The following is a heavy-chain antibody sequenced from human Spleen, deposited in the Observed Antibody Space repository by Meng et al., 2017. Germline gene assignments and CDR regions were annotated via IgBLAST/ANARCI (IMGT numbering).Heavy chain of an antibody. J-gene: IGHJ4*02. Sequence: GESLKISCAASGFIFNNYAMNWVRQAPGKGLEWVTGIDGSTGSTYYVDSVKGRFIISRDNSKNTLYLQMNSLRAEDTALYFCAKNNRIIMTGTNSFDYWGQGTGVTVSS. CDR1: GFIFNNYA. CDR2: IDGSTGST. V-gene: IGHV3-23*01. D-gene: IGHD1-20*01. CDR3: AKNNRIIMTGTNSFDY.